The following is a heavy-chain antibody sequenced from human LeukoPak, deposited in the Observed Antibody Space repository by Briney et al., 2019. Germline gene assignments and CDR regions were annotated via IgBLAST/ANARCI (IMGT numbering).Heavy chain of an antibody. CDR3: ARVRRSTYGDYLSRLYFDY. V-gene: IGHV4-34*01. Sequence: SGTLSLTCAVYGGSFSGYYRSWVRQPPGKGLEWVAEINHSGSTNYNPSLKCRVPIPVDTSKNQFSLKLSSVTAADTAVYYCARVRRSTYGDYLSRLYFDYWGQGTLVTVSS. J-gene: IGHJ4*02. D-gene: IGHD4-17*01. CDR2: INHSGST. CDR1: GGSFSGYY.